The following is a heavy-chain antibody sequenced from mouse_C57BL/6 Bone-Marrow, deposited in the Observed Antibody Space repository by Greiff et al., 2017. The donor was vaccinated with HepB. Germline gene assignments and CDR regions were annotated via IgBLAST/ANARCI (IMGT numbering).Heavy chain of an antibody. CDR2: IYPRSSNT. CDR1: GYTFTSYG. J-gene: IGHJ3*01. V-gene: IGHV1-81*01. D-gene: IGHD1-1*02. CDR3: ARLGYYPGAWFAY. Sequence: QVQLQQSGAELARPGASVKLSCKASGYTFTSYGISWVKQRTGQGLEWIGEIYPRSSNTYYNEKFKGKATLTADKSSSTAYMVLRSLTSEDSAVYFCARLGYYPGAWFAYWGQGTLVTVSA.